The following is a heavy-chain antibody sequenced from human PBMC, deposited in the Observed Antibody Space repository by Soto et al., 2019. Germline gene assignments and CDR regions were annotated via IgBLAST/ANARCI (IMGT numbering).Heavy chain of an antibody. CDR1: GYSFTAYG. J-gene: IGHJ6*02. Sequence: QVQVVQSGDEVKETGASVRVSCKTSGYSFTAYGISWVRQAPGQGLEWMGWISCYNGKTKYAQKVQGRVTLTTDTSTRIAYMEVRRLRSEDTAIYYCARDAPPPELRFLEWHNYDYNGMDVWGQGTMVTV. CDR2: ISCYNGKT. CDR3: ARDAPPPELRFLEWHNYDYNGMDV. D-gene: IGHD3-3*01. V-gene: IGHV1-18*01.